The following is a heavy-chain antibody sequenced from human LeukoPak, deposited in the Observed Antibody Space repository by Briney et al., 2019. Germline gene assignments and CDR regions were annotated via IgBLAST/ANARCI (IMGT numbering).Heavy chain of an antibody. Sequence: SETLSLTCAVYGGSFSGYYWSWIRQPPGKGLEWIGEINHSGSTNYNPSLKSRVTISVDTSKNQFSLKLSSVTAADTAVYYCARGNPRWRRIDYWGQGTLVTVSS. D-gene: IGHD2-21*02. CDR3: ARGNPRWRRIDY. V-gene: IGHV4-34*01. J-gene: IGHJ4*02. CDR1: GGSFSGYY. CDR2: INHSGST.